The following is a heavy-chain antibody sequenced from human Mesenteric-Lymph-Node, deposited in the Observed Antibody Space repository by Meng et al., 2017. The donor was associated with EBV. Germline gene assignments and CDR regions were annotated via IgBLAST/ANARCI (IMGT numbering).Heavy chain of an antibody. Sequence: VKLVQSVAELKKPGASVKVSCKASGYSYNGYYIHWVRQAPGQGLEWMGRINPESGDTTYAENFQGRVVMTGDTSVSTAYVELSSLTSDDTAVYYCSQTDYFDNTGYYWGQGTLVTVSS. V-gene: IGHV1-2*06. CDR1: GYSYNGYY. CDR2: INPESGDT. CDR3: SQTDYFDNTGYY. D-gene: IGHD3-22*01. J-gene: IGHJ4*02.